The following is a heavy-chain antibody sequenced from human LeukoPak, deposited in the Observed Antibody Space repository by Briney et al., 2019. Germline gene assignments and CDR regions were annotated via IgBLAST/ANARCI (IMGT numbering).Heavy chain of an antibody. CDR1: GFTFSSYW. Sequence: GGSLRLSCAASGFTFSSYWMSWVRQAPGKGLEWVANIKQDGSEKYYVDSVKGRFTISRDNAKNSLYLQMNSLRAEDTAVYYCARDPYYYDSSGYYYPFDYWGQGTLVTVSS. V-gene: IGHV3-7*01. CDR2: IKQDGSEK. J-gene: IGHJ4*02. CDR3: ARDPYYYDSSGYYYPFDY. D-gene: IGHD3-22*01.